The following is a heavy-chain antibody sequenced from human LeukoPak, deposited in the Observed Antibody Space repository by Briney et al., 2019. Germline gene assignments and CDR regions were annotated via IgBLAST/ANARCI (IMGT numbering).Heavy chain of an antibody. CDR3: AKGLWFGDLFLDY. J-gene: IGHJ4*02. CDR1: GFTFDDYA. D-gene: IGHD3-10*01. V-gene: IGHV3-43*02. Sequence: GGSLRLSCAASGFTFDDYAMHWVRQTPGKGLEWVSLISGDGGTTYYADSVEGRFTISRDNSKNSLYLQMNSLRTEDTALYFCAKGLWFGDLFLDYWGQGTLVTVSS. CDR2: ISGDGGTT.